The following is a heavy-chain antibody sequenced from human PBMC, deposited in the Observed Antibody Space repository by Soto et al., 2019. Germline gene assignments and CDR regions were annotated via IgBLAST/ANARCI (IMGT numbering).Heavy chain of an antibody. CDR2: IDHSGST. Sequence: SETLSLTCAVYGGSFNGYYWTWIRQPPGKGPEWIGDIDHSGSTNYNPSLKSRVTISVDTSKNQFSLKVRSVTAADMAVFYCARAPDTYYFDSWGQGTQVTVSS. CDR1: GGSFNGYY. CDR3: ARAPDTYYFDS. J-gene: IGHJ4*02. V-gene: IGHV4-34*01.